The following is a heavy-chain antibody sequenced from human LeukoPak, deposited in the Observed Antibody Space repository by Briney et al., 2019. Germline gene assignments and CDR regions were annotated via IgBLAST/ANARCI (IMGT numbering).Heavy chain of an antibody. CDR2: INPNSGGT. CDR1: GYTFTGYY. V-gene: IGHV1-2*02. CDR3: ARDGPGPSGSYIDY. J-gene: IGHJ4*02. D-gene: IGHD1-26*01. Sequence: GASVKVSCKASGYTFTGYYIHWVRQAPGHGLEWMGWINPNSGGTNYAQNFQGRVTMTRDTSLTTAYMELSRLSSDDTAVYFCARDGPGPSGSYIDYWGLGTLVTVSS.